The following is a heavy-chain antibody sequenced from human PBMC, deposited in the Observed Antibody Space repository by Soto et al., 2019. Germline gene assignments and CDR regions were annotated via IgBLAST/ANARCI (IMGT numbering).Heavy chain of an antibody. CDR1: GFTVSSNY. Sequence: GGSLRLSCAASGFTVSSNYMSWVRQAPGKGLEWVSVIYSGGSTYYADSVKGRFTISRDNSKNTLYLQMNSLRAEDTAVYYCASNSGMTTVTTGHYYYYGMDVWGQGTTVTVSS. D-gene: IGHD4-4*01. CDR2: IYSGGST. CDR3: ASNSGMTTVTTGHYYYYGMDV. J-gene: IGHJ6*02. V-gene: IGHV3-53*01.